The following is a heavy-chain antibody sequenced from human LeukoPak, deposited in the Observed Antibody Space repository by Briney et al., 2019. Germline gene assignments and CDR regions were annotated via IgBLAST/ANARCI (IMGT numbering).Heavy chain of an antibody. D-gene: IGHD3-9*01. V-gene: IGHV6-1*01. CDR1: RDSGSSTSAA. CDR2: TVYRSQLYN. CDR3: ARAGFGYDIWFDP. Sequence: SHTLSLPYAISRDSGSSTSAAWEWIRQSPARGLEWLGVTVYRSQLYNDYAVSVKSRISIKPDPSKNQFSLQLSSVTPDVTAVYCCARAGFGYDIWFDPGGQGTQVTVSS. J-gene: IGHJ5*02.